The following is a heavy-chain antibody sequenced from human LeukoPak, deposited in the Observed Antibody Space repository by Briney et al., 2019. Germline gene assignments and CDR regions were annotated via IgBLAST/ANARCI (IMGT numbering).Heavy chain of an antibody. Sequence: PGGSLRLSCSASGFTFSSYAIHWVRQAPGKGLEYFSAIRSNGGSTYYADSVKGRFTISRDNSKNTVSLQMNSLRAEDTAVYYCATGILAASKYWGQGTLVTVSS. CDR3: ATGILAASKY. CDR2: IRSNGGST. D-gene: IGHD6-13*01. V-gene: IGHV3-64*04. CDR1: GFTFSSYA. J-gene: IGHJ4*02.